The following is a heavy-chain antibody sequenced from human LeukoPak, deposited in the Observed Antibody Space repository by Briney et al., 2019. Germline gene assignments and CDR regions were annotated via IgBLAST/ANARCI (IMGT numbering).Heavy chain of an antibody. J-gene: IGHJ4*02. CDR3: ASGYCGGDCSTDY. V-gene: IGHV4-31*03. CDR2: IYYSGST. CDR1: GGSISSGGYY. D-gene: IGHD2-21*02. Sequence: SQTLSLTCTVSGGSISSGGYYWSWIRQHPGKGLEWIGYIYYSGSTYYNPSPKSRVTISVDTSKNQFSLKLSSVTAADTAVYYCASGYCGGDCSTDYWGQGTLVTVSS.